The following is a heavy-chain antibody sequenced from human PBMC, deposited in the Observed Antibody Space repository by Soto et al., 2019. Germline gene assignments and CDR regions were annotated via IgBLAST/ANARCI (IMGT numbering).Heavy chain of an antibody. J-gene: IGHJ6*04. V-gene: IGHV3-30*18. D-gene: IGHD2-15*01. CDR3: AKDLFDIVVVVAASLDV. CDR1: GFTFSSYG. Sequence: GGSLRLSCAASGFTFSSYGMHWVRQAPGNGLEWVAVISYDGSNKYYADSVKGRFTISRDNSKNTLYLQMNSLRAEDTAVYYCAKDLFDIVVVVAASLDVWGKGTTVTVSS. CDR2: ISYDGSNK.